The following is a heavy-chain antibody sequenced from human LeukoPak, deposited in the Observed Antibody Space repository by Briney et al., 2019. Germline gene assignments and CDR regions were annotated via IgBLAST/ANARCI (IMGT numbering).Heavy chain of an antibody. Sequence: GGSLRLSCAVSGFTFSSYNMNWVRHAPGKGLEWVSYITYITSSSRSTYYEDSVKGRFTISRDNAKNSLYLQMNSLRAEDTAVYFCTRVRGEYYMYVWGKGTTVTVSS. CDR3: TRVRGEYYMYV. J-gene: IGHJ6*03. D-gene: IGHD3-10*01. CDR1: GFTFSSYN. CDR2: ITSSSRST. V-gene: IGHV3-48*01.